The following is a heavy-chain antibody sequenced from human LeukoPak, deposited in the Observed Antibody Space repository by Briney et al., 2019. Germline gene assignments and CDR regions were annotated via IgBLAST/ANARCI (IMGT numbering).Heavy chain of an antibody. Sequence: ASVKVSCTVSGYTLTELSMHWVRQAPGKGLEWMGGFDPEDGETIYAQKFQGRVTMTEDTSTDTAYMELSSLRSEDTAVYYCASQIKAADSYYYYGMDVWGQGTTVTVSS. CDR2: FDPEDGET. D-gene: IGHD6-13*01. CDR1: GYTLTELS. CDR3: ASQIKAADSYYYYGMDV. V-gene: IGHV1-24*01. J-gene: IGHJ6*02.